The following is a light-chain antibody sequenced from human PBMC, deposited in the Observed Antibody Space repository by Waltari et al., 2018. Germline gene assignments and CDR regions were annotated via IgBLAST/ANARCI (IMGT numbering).Light chain of an antibody. Sequence: ETVMTQSPATLSVSPGERATLSCRASQSVNGYLAWYQQKPGQPPRLLIYGASTRAPGVPARFTGSGSQREFTLTISSLQSEDLGIYYCQQCNDWPRGTFGQGTKVKIK. V-gene: IGKV3-15*01. CDR1: QSVNGY. CDR3: QQCNDWPRGT. CDR2: GAS. J-gene: IGKJ1*01.